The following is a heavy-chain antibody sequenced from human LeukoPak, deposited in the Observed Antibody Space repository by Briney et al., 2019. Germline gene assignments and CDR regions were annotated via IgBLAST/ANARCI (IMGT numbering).Heavy chain of an antibody. Sequence: PSETLSLTCTVSGGSISTGSDYWSWIRQPAGKGLEWIGRIFSSGNTNYNPSLKRRVTISLDTSKNQFSLKLSSVTAADTAVYYCARAVYDSSGQFDYWGQGTLVTVSS. CDR3: ARAVYDSSGQFDY. D-gene: IGHD3-22*01. J-gene: IGHJ4*02. CDR2: IFSSGNT. V-gene: IGHV4-61*02. CDR1: GGSISTGSDY.